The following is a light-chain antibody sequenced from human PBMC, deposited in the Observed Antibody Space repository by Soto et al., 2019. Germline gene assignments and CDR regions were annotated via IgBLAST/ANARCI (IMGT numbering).Light chain of an antibody. CDR3: QSYESSQSALYV. CDR2: GNY. V-gene: IGLV1-40*01. Sequence: QSVLTQPPSVSGAPGQRVTISCTGSSSNIGAGYEVHWYQQLPGAAPQLLIYGNYKRPSGVPDRFSASKTGTSASLAITGLQAEDEADYYSQSYESSQSALYVFGTGIKVTVL. CDR1: SSNIGAGYE. J-gene: IGLJ1*01.